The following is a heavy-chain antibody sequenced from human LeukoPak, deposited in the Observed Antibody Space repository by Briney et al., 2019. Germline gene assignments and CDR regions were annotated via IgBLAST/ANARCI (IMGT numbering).Heavy chain of an antibody. CDR2: IYYSGST. CDR3: ARFRFLEWYGNFDY. CDR1: GGSISSSSYS. D-gene: IGHD3-3*01. V-gene: IGHV4-39*07. J-gene: IGHJ4*02. Sequence: SETLSLTCSVSGGSISSSSYSWGWIRQPPGKGLEWIGSIYYSGSTYYNPSLKSRVTISVDTSKNQFSLKLSSVTAADTAVYYCARFRFLEWYGNFDYWGQGTLVTVSS.